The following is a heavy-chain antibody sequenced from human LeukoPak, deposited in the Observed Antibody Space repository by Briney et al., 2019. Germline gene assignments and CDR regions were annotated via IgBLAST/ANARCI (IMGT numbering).Heavy chain of an antibody. CDR1: GGSISSYY. D-gene: IGHD1-26*01. Sequence: SETLSLTCTVSGGSISSYYWSWIRQAPGKGLEWVGNIYYSGSTNYNPSLKSRVTVSVDTSKNQFSLKLSSVTAADTAVYYCARHGTLGSTTYPLDYWVQGTLVTVSS. CDR2: IYYSGST. V-gene: IGHV4-59*08. CDR3: ARHGTLGSTTYPLDY. J-gene: IGHJ4*02.